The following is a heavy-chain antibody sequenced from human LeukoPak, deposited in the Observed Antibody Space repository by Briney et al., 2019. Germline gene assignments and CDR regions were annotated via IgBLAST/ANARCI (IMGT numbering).Heavy chain of an antibody. CDR2: IYYSGST. D-gene: IGHD5-18*01. Sequence: SETLSLTCTVSGGSNSSSSYYWGWIRQPPGKELEWIGSIYYSGSTYYNPSLKSRVTISVDTSKNQFSLKLSSVTAADTAVYYCARSRSGYSYDHAAFDIWGQGTMVTVSS. CDR3: ARSRSGYSYDHAAFDI. V-gene: IGHV4-39*07. CDR1: GGSNSSSSYY. J-gene: IGHJ3*02.